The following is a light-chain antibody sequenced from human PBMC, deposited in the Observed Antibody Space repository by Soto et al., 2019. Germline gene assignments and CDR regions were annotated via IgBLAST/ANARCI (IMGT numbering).Light chain of an antibody. V-gene: IGLV2-11*01. CDR3: CSYAGSYTLWV. J-gene: IGLJ3*02. CDR2: DVN. Sequence: QSALTQPRSVSGSPGQSVTISWTGTSGDVGDYNYVSWYQQHPGKAPKLMIYDVNKRPSGVPDRFSGSKSGNTASLTISGLQAEDEADYYCCSYAGSYTLWVFGGGTKLTVL. CDR1: SGDVGDYNY.